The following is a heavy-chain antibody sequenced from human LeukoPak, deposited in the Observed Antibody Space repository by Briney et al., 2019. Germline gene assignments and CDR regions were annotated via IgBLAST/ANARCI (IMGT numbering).Heavy chain of an antibody. V-gene: IGHV4-4*07. J-gene: IGHJ4*02. Sequence: SETLSLTCTVSGGSISPYSWSWIRQPAGKRLEWIGRIYASGNTNYNPSLKSRVTMSVDTSKNHFSLRLSSVTAADTAVYYCARHLTTVTTGFDYWGQGTLVTVSS. D-gene: IGHD4-11*01. CDR2: IYASGNT. CDR1: GGSISPYS. CDR3: ARHLTTVTTGFDY.